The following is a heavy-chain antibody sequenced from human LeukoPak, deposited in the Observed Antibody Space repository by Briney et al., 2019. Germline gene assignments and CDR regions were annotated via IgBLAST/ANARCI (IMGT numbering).Heavy chain of an antibody. CDR2: IYSGGST. D-gene: IGHD6-6*01. CDR1: GFTVSSNY. V-gene: IGHV3-53*01. Sequence: PGGSLRLPCAASGFTVSSNYMSWVRQAPGKGLEWVSVIYSGGSTYYADSVKGRFTISRDNSKNTLYLQMNSLRAEDTAVYYCARVAARPRYYYYYGMDVWGQGTTVTVSS. J-gene: IGHJ6*02. CDR3: ARVAARPRYYYYYGMDV.